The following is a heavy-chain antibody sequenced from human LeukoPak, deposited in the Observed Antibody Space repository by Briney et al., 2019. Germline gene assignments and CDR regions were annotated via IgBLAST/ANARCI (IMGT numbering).Heavy chain of an antibody. CDR3: ARTMEWLFDY. Sequence: GASVKVSCKASGYTFTRYGVTWVRQAPGQGLEWMGWISAYNVKANYAQKLQGRVTMTTDTSTSTAHMELRSLRSDDTAVYYCARTMEWLFDYWGQGTLVTVSS. CDR2: ISAYNVKA. J-gene: IGHJ4*02. CDR1: GYTFTRYG. V-gene: IGHV1-18*01. D-gene: IGHD3-3*01.